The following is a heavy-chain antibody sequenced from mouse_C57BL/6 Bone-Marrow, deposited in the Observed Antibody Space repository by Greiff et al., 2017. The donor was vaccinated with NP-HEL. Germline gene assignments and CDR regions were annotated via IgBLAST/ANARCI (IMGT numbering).Heavy chain of an antibody. D-gene: IGHD1-1*01. V-gene: IGHV1-26*01. CDR2: INPNTGGT. CDR1: GYTFTDYY. Sequence: VQLQQSGPELVKPGASVKISCKASGYTFTDYYMNWVKQSHGKSLEWIGDINPNTGGTSYNQKFKGKATLPVDKSSSTAYMELRSLTSEDSAVYYCAREGLYYYGSVYYFDYWGQGTTLTVSS. CDR3: AREGLYYYGSVYYFDY. J-gene: IGHJ2*01.